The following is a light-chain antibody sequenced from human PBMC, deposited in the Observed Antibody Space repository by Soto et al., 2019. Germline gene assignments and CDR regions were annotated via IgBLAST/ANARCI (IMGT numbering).Light chain of an antibody. CDR3: PHSANLRGT. V-gene: IGKV3-20*01. J-gene: IGKJ1*01. Sequence: ILLAESPGAVSLSAGDRGTRSWRASQSVSTSYLAWYQQKTGQANRLLIYGDSSRATGITDRFSGSGSGPHLNLTISGLEPADPAVYSCPHSANLRGTFAQRTKADI. CDR1: QSVSTSY. CDR2: GDS.